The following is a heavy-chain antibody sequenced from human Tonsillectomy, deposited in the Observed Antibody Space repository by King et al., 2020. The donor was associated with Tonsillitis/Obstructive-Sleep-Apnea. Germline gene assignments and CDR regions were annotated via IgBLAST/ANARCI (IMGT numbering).Heavy chain of an antibody. CDR3: AAGLYGHY. V-gene: IGHV3-43*01. CDR1: GFTFDDFT. CDR2: ISWDGAGT. Sequence: VQLVESGGVVVQPGGSLRITCAASGFTFDDFTMHWVRQGPGKGLEWVGLISWDGAGTYYADSVKGRFTISRDNTKNSQYLQMNSLTNDDTVLYYCAAGLYGHYWGRGTLVTVSS. J-gene: IGHJ4*02. D-gene: IGHD2-8*01.